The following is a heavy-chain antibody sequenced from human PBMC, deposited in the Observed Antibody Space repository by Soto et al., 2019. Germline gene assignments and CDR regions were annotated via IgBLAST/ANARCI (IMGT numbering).Heavy chain of an antibody. D-gene: IGHD3-10*01. CDR3: ARGPSSRITMVRGVYYYGMDV. CDR1: GYTFTSCD. Sequence: ASVEVSCKASGYTFTSCDINWVRRATGQGLEWMGWMNPNSGNTGYAQKFQGRVTMTRNTSISTAYTELSSLRSEDTAVYYCARGPSSRITMVRGVYYYGMDVWGQGTTVTVSS. V-gene: IGHV1-8*01. CDR2: MNPNSGNT. J-gene: IGHJ6*02.